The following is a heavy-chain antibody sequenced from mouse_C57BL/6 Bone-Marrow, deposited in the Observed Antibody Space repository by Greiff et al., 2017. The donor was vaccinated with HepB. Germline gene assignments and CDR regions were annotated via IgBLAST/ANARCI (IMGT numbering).Heavy chain of an antibody. J-gene: IGHJ3*01. Sequence: QVQLQQPGAELVKPGASVKMSCKASGYTFTSYWITWVKQRPGQGLEWIGDIYPGSGSTNYNEKFKSKATLTVDTSSSTAYMQLSSLTSEDSAVYYCARKRGSAGYGFAYWGQGTLVTVSA. V-gene: IGHV1-55*01. D-gene: IGHD3-2*02. CDR3: ARKRGSAGYGFAY. CDR2: IYPGSGST. CDR1: GYTFTSYW.